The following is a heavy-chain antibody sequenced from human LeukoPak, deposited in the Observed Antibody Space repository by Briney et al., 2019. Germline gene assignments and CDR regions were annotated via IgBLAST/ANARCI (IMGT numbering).Heavy chain of an antibody. CDR3: ATELRIGATGYLFALDI. CDR1: GFNFGSYA. CDR2: ISFDERNK. V-gene: IGHV3-30*03. D-gene: IGHD6-13*01. Sequence: GGSLRLSCAASGFNFGSYAMHWVRQAPGKGLEWVALISFDERNKYYADSVKGRFTISRDNYKNTLYLQMNSLRVEDTAVYYCATELRIGATGYLFALDIWGQGTMVTVSS. J-gene: IGHJ3*02.